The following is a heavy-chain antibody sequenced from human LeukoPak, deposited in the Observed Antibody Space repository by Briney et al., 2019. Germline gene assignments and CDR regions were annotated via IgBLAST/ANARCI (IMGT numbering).Heavy chain of an antibody. CDR3: ARHGRLRYLDWLLKRGAFDI. CDR1: GGSFSGYY. D-gene: IGHD3-9*01. J-gene: IGHJ3*02. Sequence: SETLSLTCAVYGGSFSGYYWSWIRQPPGKGLEWIGEINHSGSTNYNPSLKSRVTISVDTSKNQFSLKLSSVTAADTAVYYCARHGRLRYLDWLLKRGAFDIWGQGTMVTVSS. CDR2: INHSGST. V-gene: IGHV4-34*01.